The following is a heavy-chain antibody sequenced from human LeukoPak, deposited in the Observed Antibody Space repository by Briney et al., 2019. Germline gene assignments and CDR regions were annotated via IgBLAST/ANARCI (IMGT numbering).Heavy chain of an antibody. CDR1: GYTFTNYD. CDR2: MNPNSGTT. J-gene: IGHJ5*02. Sequence: GASVEVSCKASGYTFTNYDINWVRQATGQGLEWMGWMNPNSGTTGYAQKFQGRVTITRNTSISTAYMELSSLRSEDTAVYYCARGGRILNWFDPWGQGTLVTVSS. CDR3: ARGGRILNWFDP. V-gene: IGHV1-8*03.